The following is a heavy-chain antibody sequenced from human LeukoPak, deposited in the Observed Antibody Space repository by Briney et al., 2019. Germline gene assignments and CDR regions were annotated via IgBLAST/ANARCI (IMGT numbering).Heavy chain of an antibody. V-gene: IGHV4-4*07. D-gene: IGHD3-22*01. CDR2: IYTSGST. J-gene: IGHJ4*02. Sequence: SETLSLTCTVSGGSISSYYWSWIRQPAGKGLEWIGRIYTSGSTNYNPSLKSRVTISVDRSKNQFSLKLSSVTAADTAVYYCARDSDDSSGYYSFDYWGQGTLVTVSS. CDR3: ARDSDDSSGYYSFDY. CDR1: GGSISSYY.